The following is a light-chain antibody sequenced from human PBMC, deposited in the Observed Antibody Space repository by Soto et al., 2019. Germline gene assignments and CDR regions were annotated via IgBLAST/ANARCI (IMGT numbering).Light chain of an antibody. Sequence: DVVVTQSPLSLPVIFGQPASISCRSIQSLVHSDGNTYLNWFQQRPGQSPRRLIYKVSERASGVADTFSGSGSGTNFTLKISRVEAEDVGVYFCMQGTHWPRSFGEGTKVETK. CDR3: MQGTHWPRS. J-gene: IGKJ4*01. CDR2: KVS. CDR1: QSLVHSDGNTY. V-gene: IGKV2-30*02.